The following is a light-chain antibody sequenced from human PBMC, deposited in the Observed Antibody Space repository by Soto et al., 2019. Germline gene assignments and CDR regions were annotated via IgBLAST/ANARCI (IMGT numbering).Light chain of an antibody. CDR2: AAS. Sequence: EIVMTQSPATLSVSPGERATLSCRASQSVGSNLAWYQQRPGQAPRLLIYAASTRATGVPARFSGSGSGTEITLTISSLQSEDFGIYFCQHYNNWPPDRTFGEGTKVEIK. J-gene: IGKJ4*02. CDR3: QHYNNWPPDRT. CDR1: QSVGSN. V-gene: IGKV3-15*01.